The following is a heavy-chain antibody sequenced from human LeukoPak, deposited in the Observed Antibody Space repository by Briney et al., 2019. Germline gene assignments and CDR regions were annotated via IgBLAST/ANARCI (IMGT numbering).Heavy chain of an antibody. V-gene: IGHV3-21*01. D-gene: IGHD3-22*01. CDR2: ISSSSSYI. CDR3: ARASNYYYDSSSYSDFDY. CDR1: GFTLSSYS. Sequence: PGGSLRLSCAASGFTLSSYSMNWVRQAPGKGLEWVSYISSSSSYIYYADSVKGRFTISRDNAKNSLYLQMNSLRAEDTAVYYCARASNYYYDSSSYSDFDYWGQGTLVTVSS. J-gene: IGHJ4*01.